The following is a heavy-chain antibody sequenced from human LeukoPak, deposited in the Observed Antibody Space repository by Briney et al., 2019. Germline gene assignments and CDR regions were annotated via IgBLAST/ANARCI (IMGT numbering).Heavy chain of an antibody. J-gene: IGHJ6*02. D-gene: IGHD4-17*01. CDR1: GFTFSSYV. V-gene: IGHV3-30*04. CDR2: ISYDGSNK. CDR3: ARDPYTTVATIGMDV. Sequence: GRSLRLSCAASGFTFSSYVTHWVRQAPGKGLEWVAVISYDGSNKYYADSVKGRFTISRDNSKNTLYLQMNSLRAEDTAVYYCARDPYTTVATIGMDVWGQGTTVTVSS.